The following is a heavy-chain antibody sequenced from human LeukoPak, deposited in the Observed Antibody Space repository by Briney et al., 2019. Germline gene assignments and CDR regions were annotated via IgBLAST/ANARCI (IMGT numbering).Heavy chain of an antibody. CDR1: GYSISIAYY. J-gene: IGHJ4*02. CDR2: MYHSGST. CDR3: ARLLDNYGFDY. Sequence: SEALSLTCAVSGYSISIAYYWGWIRQPPGKGPEWIGSMYHSGSTYYNPSLKSRVTISLDTSNNQFSLKLTSVTAADTAVYYCARLLDNYGFDYWGQGTLVTVSS. D-gene: IGHD5-18*01. V-gene: IGHV4-38-2*01.